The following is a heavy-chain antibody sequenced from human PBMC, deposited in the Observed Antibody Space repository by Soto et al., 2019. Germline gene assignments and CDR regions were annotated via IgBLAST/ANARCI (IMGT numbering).Heavy chain of an antibody. J-gene: IGHJ4*02. CDR2: IYYSGST. V-gene: IGHV4-39*01. D-gene: IGHD3-22*01. CDR3: ARVDYDSSGYLDY. Sequence: QLQLQESGPGLEKPSETLSLTCTVSGGSISSSSYYWGWIRQPPGKGLEWIGSIYYSGSTYYNPSLKSRVTISVDTSKNQFSLKLSSVTAADTAVYYCARVDYDSSGYLDYWGQGTLVTVSS. CDR1: GGSISSSSYY.